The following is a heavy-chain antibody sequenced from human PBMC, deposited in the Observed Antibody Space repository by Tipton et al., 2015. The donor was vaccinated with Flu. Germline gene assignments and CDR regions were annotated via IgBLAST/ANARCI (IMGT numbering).Heavy chain of an antibody. Sequence: QVQLVQSGAEVKKPGSSVKVSCKASGGPFSSYSINWVRQAPGQGLEWLGGIIPILGTENYAQKFQGRVTITADESTSTTYMELSSLRFEDTAVYYCARSHHYDSGYYHYWGQGTLVTVSS. CDR1: GGPFSSYS. V-gene: IGHV1-69*11. J-gene: IGHJ4*02. CDR2: IIPILGTE. D-gene: IGHD3-22*01. CDR3: ARSHHYDSGYYHY.